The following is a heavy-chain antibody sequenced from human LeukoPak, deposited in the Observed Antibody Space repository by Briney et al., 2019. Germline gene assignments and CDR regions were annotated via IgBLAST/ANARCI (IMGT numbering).Heavy chain of an antibody. V-gene: IGHV3-30*02. CDR2: IWYDGRDK. CDR1: GFTFSGCG. Sequence: GGSLRLSCAASGFTFSGCGMHWVRQAPGKGLEWVAFIWYDGRDKYYTDSVKGRFTISRDNSKNTLYLQMNSLRAEDTAMYHCAKDPYSYGSYFDYWGRGTLVTVSS. CDR3: AKDPYSYGSYFDY. D-gene: IGHD5-18*01. J-gene: IGHJ4*02.